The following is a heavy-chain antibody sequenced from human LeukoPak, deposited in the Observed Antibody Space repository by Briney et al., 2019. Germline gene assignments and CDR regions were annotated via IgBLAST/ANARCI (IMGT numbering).Heavy chain of an antibody. CDR2: IKQDGSEK. J-gene: IGHJ6*02. CDR3: AREIRFLEWSNYYYGMDV. CDR1: GFTFSYSS. V-gene: IGHV3-7*03. Sequence: GGSLRLSCAASGFTFSYSSMSWVRQAPGKGLEWVANIKQDGSEKYYVDSVKGRFTISRDNAKNSLYLQMNSLRAEDTAVYYCAREIRFLEWSNYYYGMDVWGQGTTVTVSS. D-gene: IGHD3-3*01.